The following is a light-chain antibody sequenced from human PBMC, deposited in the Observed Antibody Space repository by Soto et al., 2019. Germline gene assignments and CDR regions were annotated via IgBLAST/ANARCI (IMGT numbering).Light chain of an antibody. V-gene: IGKV3D-15*01. CDR1: QSVNSN. Sequence: EIVMTQSPATLSVSPGERATLSCRASQSVNSNLAWYQQKPGQAPGLLIYGASTRATGIPARFSGSGSGTEFTLTISSLQSEDFAIYYCQQYNNWPRTFGQGTNVDIK. CDR3: QQYNNWPRT. CDR2: GAS. J-gene: IGKJ1*01.